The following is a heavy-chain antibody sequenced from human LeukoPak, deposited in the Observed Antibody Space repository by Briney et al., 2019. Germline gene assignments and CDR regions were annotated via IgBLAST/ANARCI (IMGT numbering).Heavy chain of an antibody. CDR2: INPNSGDT. J-gene: IGHJ4*02. D-gene: IGHD5-24*01. CDR1: GYTFTGYY. CDR3: ARVPQRWLPSYYFDY. V-gene: IGHV1-2*02. Sequence: GASVKVSCKASGYTFTGYYMHWVRQAPGQGLEWMGWINPNSGDTNYAQKFQGRVTMTRDTSISTAYMELSRLRAGDTAVYYCARVPQRWLPSYYFDYWGQGTLVTVSS.